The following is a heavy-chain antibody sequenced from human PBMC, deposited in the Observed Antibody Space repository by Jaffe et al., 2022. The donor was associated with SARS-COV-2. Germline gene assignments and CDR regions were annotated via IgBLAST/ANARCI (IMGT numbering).Heavy chain of an antibody. D-gene: IGHD3-16*01. CDR3: ALLLRLGENVDY. J-gene: IGHJ4*02. CDR2: IYYSGST. Sequence: QLQLQESGPGLVKPSETLSLTCTVSGGSISSSSYYWVWIRQPPGKGLEWIGSIYYSGSTYYNPSLKSRVTISVDTSKNQFSLRLSSVTAADTAVYYCALLLRLGENVDYWGQGTLVTVSS. CDR1: GGSISSSSYY. V-gene: IGHV4-39*01.